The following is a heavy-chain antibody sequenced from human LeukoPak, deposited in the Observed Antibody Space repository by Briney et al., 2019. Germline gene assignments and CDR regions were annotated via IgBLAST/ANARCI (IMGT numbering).Heavy chain of an antibody. V-gene: IGHV3-43D*04. CDR1: GFTFDDYA. Sequence: GGSLRLSCAASGFTFDDYAMHWVRQAPGKGLEWVSLISWDGGSTYYADSVKGQFTISRDNSKNSLYLQMNSLRAEDTALYYCAKDLDYLQDYYYGMDVWGKGTTVTVSS. CDR2: ISWDGGST. D-gene: IGHD4-11*01. J-gene: IGHJ6*04. CDR3: AKDLDYLQDYYYGMDV.